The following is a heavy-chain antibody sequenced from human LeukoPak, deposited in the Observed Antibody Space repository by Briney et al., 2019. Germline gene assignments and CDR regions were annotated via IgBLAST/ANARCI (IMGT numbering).Heavy chain of an antibody. D-gene: IGHD2-2*01. CDR2: IIPIFGTA. CDR1: GGTFSSYA. Sequence: ASVKVSCKASGGTFSSYAISWVRQAPGQGHEWMGGIIPIFGTANYAQKFQGRVAITADESTSTAYMELSSLRSEDTAVYYCAGGYCSSTSCYLGYWGQGTLVTVSS. V-gene: IGHV1-69*13. J-gene: IGHJ4*02. CDR3: AGGYCSSTSCYLGY.